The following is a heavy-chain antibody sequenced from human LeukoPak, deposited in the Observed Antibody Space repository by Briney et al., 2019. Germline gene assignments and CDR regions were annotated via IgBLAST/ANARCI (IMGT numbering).Heavy chain of an antibody. CDR2: ISAYNGNT. D-gene: IGHD5-18*01. Sequence: GASVKVSCKASGYTFTSYGISWVRQAPGQGLEWMGWISAYNGNTNYAQKLQGRVTMTTDTSTSTAYMELRSLRSDDTAVYYCARREYSYGMKDFWFDPWGQGTLVTVSS. V-gene: IGHV1-18*01. CDR1: GYTFTSYG. J-gene: IGHJ5*02. CDR3: ARREYSYGMKDFWFDP.